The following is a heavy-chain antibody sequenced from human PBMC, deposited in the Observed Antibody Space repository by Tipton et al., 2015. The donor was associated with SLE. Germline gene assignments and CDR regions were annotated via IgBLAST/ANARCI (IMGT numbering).Heavy chain of an antibody. V-gene: IGHV4-59*12. CDR3: AREGGSYTAFDY. CDR2: IYYSGST. Sequence: TLSLTCTVSGGSISSYYWSWIRQPPGEGLEWIGNIYYSGSTYYNPSLKSRVTMSVDTSKNQFSLKLRSVTDADTAVYYCAREGGSYTAFDYWGQGTLVTVSS. CDR1: GGSISSYY. D-gene: IGHD1-26*01. J-gene: IGHJ4*02.